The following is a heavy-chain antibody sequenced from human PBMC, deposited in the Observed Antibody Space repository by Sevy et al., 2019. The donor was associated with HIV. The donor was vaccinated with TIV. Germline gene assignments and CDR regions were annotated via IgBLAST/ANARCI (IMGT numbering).Heavy chain of an antibody. CDR2: IWNDQINK. J-gene: IGHJ3*01. V-gene: IGHV3-33*03. CDR1: GFTFNNYG. CDR3: ASLPNNYYDTSGSSGDDAFDL. Sequence: WGSLRLSCAASGFTFNNYGMHWVRQAPGKGLEWVAVIWNDQINKHYADSVKGRFTISRDNSKNTLYLQMNSLRAEDTAVYYCASLPNNYYDTSGSSGDDAFDLWGRGTMVTVSS. D-gene: IGHD3-22*01.